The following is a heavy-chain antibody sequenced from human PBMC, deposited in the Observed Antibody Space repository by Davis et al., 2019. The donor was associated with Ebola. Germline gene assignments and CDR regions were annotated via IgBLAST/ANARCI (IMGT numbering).Heavy chain of an antibody. CDR3: ARDRRDYYDYVWGSYQPRVFDY. V-gene: IGHV3-21*01. CDR1: GFTFSSYI. J-gene: IGHJ4*02. D-gene: IGHD3-16*01. CDR2: ISSSSSYI. Sequence: PGGSLRLSCAASGFTFSSYIMNWVRQAPGKGLEWVSSISSSSSYIYYADSVKGRFTISRDNAKNSLYLQMNSLRAEDTAVYYCARDRRDYYDYVWGSYQPRVFDYWGQGTLVTVSS.